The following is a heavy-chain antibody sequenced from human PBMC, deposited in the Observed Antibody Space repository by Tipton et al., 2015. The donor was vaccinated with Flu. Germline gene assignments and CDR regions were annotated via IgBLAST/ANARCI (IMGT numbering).Heavy chain of an antibody. CDR1: GFTFDDYA. CDR2: ISWNSGSI. D-gene: IGHD2-2*02. V-gene: IGHV3-9*01. Sequence: SLRLSCAASGFTFDDYAMHWVRQAPGKGLEWVSGISWNSGSIGYADSVKGRFTISRDNAKNSLSLQMNSLRAEDTALYYCAKDIGYCSSTSCYTPYYYGMDVWGQGTTVTVSS. J-gene: IGHJ6*02. CDR3: AKDIGYCSSTSCYTPYYYGMDV.